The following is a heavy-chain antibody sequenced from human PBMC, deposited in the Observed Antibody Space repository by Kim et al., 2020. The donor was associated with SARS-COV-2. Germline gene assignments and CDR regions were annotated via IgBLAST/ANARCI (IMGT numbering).Heavy chain of an antibody. CDR3: AKETVATITPGDP. D-gene: IGHD5-12*01. Sequence: YADSVKGRFTISRDNSKNTLYLQMNSLRAEDTAVYYCAKETVATITPGDPWGQGTLVTVPS. J-gene: IGHJ5*02. V-gene: IGHV3-23*01.